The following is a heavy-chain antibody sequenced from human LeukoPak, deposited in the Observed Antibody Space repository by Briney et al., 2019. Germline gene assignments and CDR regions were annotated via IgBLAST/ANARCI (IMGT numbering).Heavy chain of an antibody. D-gene: IGHD6-19*01. J-gene: IGHJ4*02. V-gene: IGHV3-64*01. CDR2: ISSNGGST. Sequence: PGGSLRLSCVVSGFTFSSYAMHWVRQAPGKGLEYVSAISSNGGSTYYANSVKGRFTISRDNSKNTLYLRMGSLRVEDMAVYYCAIASSGWYGYWGQGTLVTVSS. CDR1: GFTFSSYA. CDR3: AIASSGWYGY.